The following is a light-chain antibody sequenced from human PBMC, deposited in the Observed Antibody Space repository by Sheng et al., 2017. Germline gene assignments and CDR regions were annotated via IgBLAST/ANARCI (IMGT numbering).Light chain of an antibody. CDR2: DVH. V-gene: IGLV2-14*03. CDR3: SSYTSSSTRV. Sequence: QSALTQPASVSGSPGQSITISCTGTTSDVGGYNYVSWYQHHPGKVPKLIIYDVHNRPSGVSHRFSGSKSGSTASLTISGLQAEDESYYYCSSYTSSSTRVFGTGTEVTVL. J-gene: IGLJ1*01. CDR1: TSDVGGYNY.